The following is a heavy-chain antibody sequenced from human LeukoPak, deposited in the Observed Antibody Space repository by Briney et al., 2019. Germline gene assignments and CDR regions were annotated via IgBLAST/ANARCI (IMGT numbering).Heavy chain of an antibody. J-gene: IGHJ4*02. CDR2: ISYDGSNK. Sequence: GGSLRLSCAASGFTFSSYGMHWVRQAPGKGLEWVAVISYDGSNKYYADSVKGRFTISRDNSKNTLYLQMNSLRAEDTAVYYCANDGDIVVVVAALYYFDYWGQGTLVTVSS. CDR1: GFTFSSYG. V-gene: IGHV3-30*18. D-gene: IGHD2-15*01. CDR3: ANDGDIVVVVAALYYFDY.